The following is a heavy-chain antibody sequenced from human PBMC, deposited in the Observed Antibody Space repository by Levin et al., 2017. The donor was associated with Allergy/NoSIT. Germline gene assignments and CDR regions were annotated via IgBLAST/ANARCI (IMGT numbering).Heavy chain of an antibody. Sequence: LSLTCAASGFRFSDSYMTWIRQAPGKGLEWVSYISSSGSTIYYADSVKGRFTISRDNVDKSLFLELNSLIAEDTAIYYCARATTYFDYSWGSPGYFDFWGQGTPVTVYS. D-gene: IGHD3-16*01. CDR1: GFRFSDSY. CDR2: ISSSGSTI. V-gene: IGHV3-11*01. CDR3: ARATTYFDYSWGSPGYFDF. J-gene: IGHJ4*02.